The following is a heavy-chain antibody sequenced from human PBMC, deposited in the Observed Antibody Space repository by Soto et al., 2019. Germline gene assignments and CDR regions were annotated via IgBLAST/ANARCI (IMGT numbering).Heavy chain of an antibody. J-gene: IGHJ4*02. V-gene: IGHV3-23*01. CDR3: AKAYDILTGYYPLFDY. D-gene: IGHD3-9*01. Sequence: GGSLRLSCAASGFTFSSYAMSWVRQAPGKGLEWVSAISGSGGSTYYADSVKGRFTISRDNSKNTLYLQMNSLRAEDTAVYYCAKAYDILTGYYPLFDYWGQGTLVTVSS. CDR1: GFTFSSYA. CDR2: ISGSGGST.